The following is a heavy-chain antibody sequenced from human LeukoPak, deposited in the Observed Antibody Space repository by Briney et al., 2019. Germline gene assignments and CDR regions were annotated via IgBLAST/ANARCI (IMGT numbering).Heavy chain of an antibody. J-gene: IGHJ2*01. CDR2: VSDSGDS. CDR1: GGSMSGHY. V-gene: IGHV4-59*08. CDR3: ARKNFYPNWFFDV. Sequence: SESLSLTCIVSGGSMSGHYWNWIRQSPGKALEWIGYVSDSGDSNYNPALKSRVSISVDTSKNQFSLRLMSLTATDTALYFCARKNFYPNWFFDVWGRGTLVTVSS. D-gene: IGHD3-3*01.